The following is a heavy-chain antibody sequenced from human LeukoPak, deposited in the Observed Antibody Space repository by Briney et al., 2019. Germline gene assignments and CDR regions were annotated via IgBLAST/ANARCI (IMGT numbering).Heavy chain of an antibody. V-gene: IGHV4-34*01. D-gene: IGHD1-20*01. CDR3: ARGADFGGGIRRNLFDY. CDR1: GGSFSGYY. CDR2: INHSGST. J-gene: IGHJ4*02. Sequence: PLETLSPTCAVYGGSFSGYYWSWIRQPPGKGLEWIGEINHSGSTNYNPSLKSRVTISVDTSKNQFSLKLSSVTAADTAVYYCARGADFGGGIRRNLFDYWGQGTLVTVSS.